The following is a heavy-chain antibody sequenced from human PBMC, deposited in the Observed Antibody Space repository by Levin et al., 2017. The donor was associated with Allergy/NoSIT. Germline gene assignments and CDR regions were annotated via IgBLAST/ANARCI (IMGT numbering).Heavy chain of an antibody. D-gene: IGHD3-10*01. CDR2: IKQDGSDK. CDR3: ARDHDGEDEYFDF. CDR1: GFTFRTFW. J-gene: IGHJ4*02. V-gene: IGHV3-7*01. Sequence: GGSLRLSCAASGFTFRTFWMAWFRQAPGKGPEWVANIKQDGSDKYYVDSVEGRFTVSRDNAKNSLYLQMNSLIVEDTAVYYFARDHDGEDEYFDFWGQGTLVTVSS.